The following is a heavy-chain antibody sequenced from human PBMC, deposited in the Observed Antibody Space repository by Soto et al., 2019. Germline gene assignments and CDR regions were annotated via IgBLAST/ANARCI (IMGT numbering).Heavy chain of an antibody. D-gene: IGHD3-16*01. J-gene: IGHJ3*02. CDR2: IWYDGSNK. CDR1: GFTFSSYG. V-gene: IGHV3-33*01. Sequence: QVQLVESGGGVVQPGRSLRLSCAASGFTFSSYGMHWVRQAPGKGLEWVAVIWYDGSNKYYADSVKGRFTISRDYSKNTLYLQMNSLRAEDTAVYYCARCLDSDAFDIWGQGTMVTVSS. CDR3: ARCLDSDAFDI.